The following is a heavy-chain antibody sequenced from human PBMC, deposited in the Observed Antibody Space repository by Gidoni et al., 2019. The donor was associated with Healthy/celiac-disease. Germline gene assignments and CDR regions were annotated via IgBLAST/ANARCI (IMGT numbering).Heavy chain of an antibody. V-gene: IGHV4-59*01. CDR1: GGSISSYY. CDR2: IYYSGST. CDR3: ARDSPPYF. J-gene: IGHJ4*02. Sequence: QVQLQESGPGLVKPSETLSLTCTVSGGSISSYYWSWIRQPPGKGLEWIGYIYYSGSTNYNPSLKSRVTISVDTSKNQFSLKLSSVTAADTAVYYCARDSPPYFWGQGTLVTVSS.